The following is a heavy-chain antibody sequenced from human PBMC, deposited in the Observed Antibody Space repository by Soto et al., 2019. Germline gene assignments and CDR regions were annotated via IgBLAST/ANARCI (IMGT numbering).Heavy chain of an antibody. CDR3: ARDSIAAAGTDY. D-gene: IGHD6-13*01. CDR1: GGTFSIYT. CDR2: IIPLFGTT. Sequence: SVKVSCKASGGTFSIYTIACVLQAPGQGLDWMGEIIPLFGTTNYVEKFQGRLTITADASTSTAYMELSSLRSEDTAMYYCARDSIAAAGTDYWGQGTLVTVSS. J-gene: IGHJ4*02. V-gene: IGHV1-69*13.